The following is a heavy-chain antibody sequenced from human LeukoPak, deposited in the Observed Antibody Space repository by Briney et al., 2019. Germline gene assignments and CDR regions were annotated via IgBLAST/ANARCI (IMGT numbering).Heavy chain of an antibody. D-gene: IGHD1-20*01. V-gene: IGHV1-2*02. CDR1: GYTFTGYY. Sequence: ASVKVSCKASGYTFTGYYMQWVRQAPGQGLEWMGWINPNSGGTNYAQKFQGRITMTRDTSISTAYMELNRLTSDDTAVYYCAKDRITGTPYYFDYWGQGTLVTVSS. J-gene: IGHJ4*02. CDR2: INPNSGGT. CDR3: AKDRITGTPYYFDY.